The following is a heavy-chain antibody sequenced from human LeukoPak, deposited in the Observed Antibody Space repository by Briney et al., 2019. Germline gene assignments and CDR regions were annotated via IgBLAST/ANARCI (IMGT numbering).Heavy chain of an antibody. CDR1: RFTFSNYG. Sequence: GRSLRLSCAASRFTFSNYGMHWVRQAPGKGLEWVAVIWYDGSNKYYADSVKGRFTISRDNSKNTLYLQMNSLRAEDTAVYYCARDPGRGYTYGYGFDYWGQGTLVTVFS. V-gene: IGHV3-33*01. D-gene: IGHD5-18*01. CDR2: IWYDGSNK. CDR3: ARDPGRGYTYGYGFDY. J-gene: IGHJ4*02.